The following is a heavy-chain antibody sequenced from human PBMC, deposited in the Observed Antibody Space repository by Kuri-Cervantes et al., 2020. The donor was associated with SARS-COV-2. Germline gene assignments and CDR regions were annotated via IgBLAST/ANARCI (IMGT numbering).Heavy chain of an antibody. CDR1: GFTVSSNY. V-gene: IGHV3-66*03. D-gene: IGHD3-16*02. CDR3: ARGSRYDYVWGSYRYTASWYFDL. CDR2: IYSCGST. J-gene: IGHJ2*01. Sequence: GGSLSLSCAASGFTVSSNYMSWVRQAPGKGLEWVSVIYSCGSTYYADSVKGRFTISRDNSKNTLYLQMNSLRAEDTAVYYCARGSRYDYVWGSYRYTASWYFDLWGRGTLVTVSS.